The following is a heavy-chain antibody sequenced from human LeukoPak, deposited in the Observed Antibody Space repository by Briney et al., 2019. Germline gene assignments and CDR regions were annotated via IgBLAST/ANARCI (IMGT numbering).Heavy chain of an antibody. D-gene: IGHD3-16*01. J-gene: IGHJ5*02. V-gene: IGHV4-39*07. CDR1: GGSISSGSYY. CDR2: IDYSGST. CDR3: ARTAKYQVGGFDP. Sequence: RASETLSLTCTVSGGSISSGSYYWGRGSYYWGWIRQPPGKGLEWIGSIDYSGSTYYNPSLKRRVTMSVDTSKNHFSLKLSSVTAADTAVYYCARTAKYQVGGFDPWGQGTLVTVSS.